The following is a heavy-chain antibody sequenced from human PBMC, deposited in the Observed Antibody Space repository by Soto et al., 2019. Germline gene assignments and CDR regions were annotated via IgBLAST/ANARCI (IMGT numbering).Heavy chain of an antibody. CDR3: AKAQYDSRRTTLDY. Sequence: EVQLLESGGGLVQPGGSLRLSCAASGFTFSSYAMSWVRQAPGKGLEWVSAISGSGGSTYYADSVKGRFTISRDNSENTLYLQMNSLRAEDTAVYYCAKAQYDSRRTTLDYWGQGTLVTVSS. V-gene: IGHV3-23*01. CDR2: ISGSGGST. J-gene: IGHJ4*02. D-gene: IGHD3-22*01. CDR1: GFTFSSYA.